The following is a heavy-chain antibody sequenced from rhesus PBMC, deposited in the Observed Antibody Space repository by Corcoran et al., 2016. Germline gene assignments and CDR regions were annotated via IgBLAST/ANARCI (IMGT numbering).Heavy chain of an antibody. D-gene: IGHD3-28*01. V-gene: IGHV3S5*01. CDR2: IINGVGST. Sequence: EVQLVESGGGLVQPGGSLRLSCAASGFTFSSYGMSWVRQAPGKGLEWVVYIINGVGSTYYADSVKGRFTISRDNSKNTLSLQMNSLRAEDTAVYYCAKVSDSGYMYFDYWGQGVLVTVSS. CDR1: GFTFSSYG. J-gene: IGHJ4*01. CDR3: AKVSDSGYMYFDY.